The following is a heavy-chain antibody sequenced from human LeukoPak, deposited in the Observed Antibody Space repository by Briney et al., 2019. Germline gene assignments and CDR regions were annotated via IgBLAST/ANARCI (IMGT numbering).Heavy chain of an antibody. CDR2: INPNSGGT. J-gene: IGHJ4*02. D-gene: IGHD3-10*01. CDR1: GYTFTGYY. CDR3: ARVPLLWFGELLSFFDY. V-gene: IGHV1-2*02. Sequence: GASVKVSCKASGYTFTGYYMHWVRQAPGQGLEWMGWINPNSGGTNYAQKFQGRVTMTRDTSISTAYMELSRLRSDDTAVYYCARVPLLWFGELLSFFDYWGQGTLVTVSS.